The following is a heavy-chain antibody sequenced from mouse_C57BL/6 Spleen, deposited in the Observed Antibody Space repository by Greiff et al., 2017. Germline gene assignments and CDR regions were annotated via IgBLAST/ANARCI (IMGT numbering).Heavy chain of an antibody. J-gene: IGHJ1*03. D-gene: IGHD2-3*01. V-gene: IGHV5-16*01. Sequence: EVKLVESEGGLVQPGSSMKLSCTASGFTFSDYYMAWVRQVPEKGLEWVANINYDGSSTYYLASLKSRFIISRDNAKNILYLQMSSLKSEDTATYYCARDDGYYPRYFDVWGTGTTVTVSS. CDR1: GFTFSDYY. CDR2: INYDGSST. CDR3: ARDDGYYPRYFDV.